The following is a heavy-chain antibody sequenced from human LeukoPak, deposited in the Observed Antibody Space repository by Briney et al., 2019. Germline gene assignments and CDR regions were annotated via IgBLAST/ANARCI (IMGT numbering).Heavy chain of an antibody. Sequence: PGGPLRLSCAVSGFTFDDYAMHWVRQAPGKGLEWVSLISWDGGSTYYADSVKGRFTISRDNSKNSLYLQMNSLRAEDTALYYCAKDFQDYGDYDERYYYYYMDVWGKGTTVTVS. V-gene: IGHV3-43D*03. CDR1: GFTFDDYA. CDR3: AKDFQDYGDYDERYYYYYMDV. CDR2: ISWDGGST. J-gene: IGHJ6*03. D-gene: IGHD4-17*01.